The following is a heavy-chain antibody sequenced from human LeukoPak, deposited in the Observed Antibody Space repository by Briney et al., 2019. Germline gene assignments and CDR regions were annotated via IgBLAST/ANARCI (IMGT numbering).Heavy chain of an antibody. D-gene: IGHD4-17*01. V-gene: IGHV3-53*04. Sequence: GGSLRLSCAASGFTVSNNYMTWVRQAPGKGLEWVSLIYSGGSTYYADSVKGRFTISRHNSKNTLYLQMNSLRAEDTAVYYCARNDYGDYVGAFDIWGQGTMVTVSS. CDR1: GFTVSNNY. J-gene: IGHJ3*02. CDR2: IYSGGST. CDR3: ARNDYGDYVGAFDI.